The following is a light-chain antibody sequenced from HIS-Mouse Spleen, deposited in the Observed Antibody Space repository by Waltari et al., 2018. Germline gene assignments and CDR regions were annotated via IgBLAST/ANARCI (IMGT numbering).Light chain of an antibody. CDR2: EDS. CDR3: YSTDSSGNHRV. J-gene: IGLJ2*01. V-gene: IGLV3-10*03. CDR1: ALPKKY. Sequence: SYELTQPPSVSVSPGQTARITCSGDALPKKYAYWYQQKSDQAPVLVIYEDSKRPPGIHARFYGASSGTMATLTISGAQGEDEDDYYCYSTDSSGNHRVFGGGTKLTVL.